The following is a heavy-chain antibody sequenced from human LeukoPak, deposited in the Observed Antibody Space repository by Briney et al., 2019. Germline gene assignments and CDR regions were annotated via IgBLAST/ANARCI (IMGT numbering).Heavy chain of an antibody. V-gene: IGHV3-73*01. CDR1: GFTFIGCG. CDR3: TRQGYGDYDGY. CDR2: IRSKAKSYAT. J-gene: IGHJ4*02. D-gene: IGHD4-17*01. Sequence: GETMRLSCAACGFTFIGCGRRWVRQASGKGREWIGLIRSKAKSYATAYAASVKGRFTIPRDDSKNQASLQMNSLNTADTAVYYCTRQGYGDYDGYWGQGNLVTVSS.